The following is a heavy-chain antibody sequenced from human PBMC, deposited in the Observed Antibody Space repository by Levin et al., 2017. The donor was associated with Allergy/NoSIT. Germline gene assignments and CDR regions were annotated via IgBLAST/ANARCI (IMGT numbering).Heavy chain of an antibody. Sequence: GGSLRLSCAASGFTFSSYSMNWVRQAPGKGLEWVSSISSSSSYIYYADSVKGRFTISRDNAKNSLYLQMNSLRAEDTAVYYCARANVLRFLEWLLQLDYWGQGTLVTVSS. CDR2: ISSSSSYI. CDR1: GFTFSSYS. J-gene: IGHJ4*02. CDR3: ARANVLRFLEWLLQLDY. D-gene: IGHD3-3*01. V-gene: IGHV3-21*01.